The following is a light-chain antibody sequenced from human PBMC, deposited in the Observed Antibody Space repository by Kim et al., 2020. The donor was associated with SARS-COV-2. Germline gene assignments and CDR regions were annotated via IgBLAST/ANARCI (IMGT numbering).Light chain of an antibody. CDR3: NSRDSNDNVV. V-gene: IGLV3-19*01. CDR1: SLRTYY. J-gene: IGLJ2*01. CDR2: GKN. Sequence: VALGQTVRITCQGDSLRTYYATWYQQKPGQAPIVVIYGKNNRPSGIPDRFSGSSSGNTASLTITGTQAGDETDYYCNSRDSNDNVVFGGGTKVTVL.